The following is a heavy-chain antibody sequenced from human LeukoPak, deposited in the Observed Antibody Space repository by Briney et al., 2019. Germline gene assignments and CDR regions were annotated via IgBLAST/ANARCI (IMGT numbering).Heavy chain of an antibody. CDR1: GFSLRTSGMR. D-gene: IGHD6-19*01. Sequence: SGPTLVNPTQTLTLTCTFSGFSLRTSGMRVSWIRQPPGKALEWLARIDCDDDKFYSTSLKTRFTISTDTSKNQVVLTMTNMDPVDTATYYCARAVAGTLGYFDYWGQGTLVTVSS. J-gene: IGHJ4*02. V-gene: IGHV2-70*04. CDR3: ARAVAGTLGYFDY. CDR2: IDCDDDK.